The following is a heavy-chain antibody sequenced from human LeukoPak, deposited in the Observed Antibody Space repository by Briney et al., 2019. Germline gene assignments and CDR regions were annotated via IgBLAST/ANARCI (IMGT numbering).Heavy chain of an antibody. CDR3: ARGGRDGYNPTGLFDY. D-gene: IGHD5-24*01. Sequence: GESLKISCAASGFTFSSYSMNWVRQAPGKGLEWVSSISSSSSYIYYADSVKGRFTISRDNAKNSLYLQMTSLRAEDTAVYYCARGGRDGYNPTGLFDYWGQGTLVTVSS. CDR2: ISSSSSYI. V-gene: IGHV3-21*01. J-gene: IGHJ4*02. CDR1: GFTFSSYS.